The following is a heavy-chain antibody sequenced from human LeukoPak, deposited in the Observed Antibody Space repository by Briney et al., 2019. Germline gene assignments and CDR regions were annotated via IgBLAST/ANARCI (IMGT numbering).Heavy chain of an antibody. J-gene: IGHJ3*02. CDR3: ARGGYGGNFHIEIDAFDI. Sequence: GGSLRLSCAASGFTFSSYGMSWVRQAPGKGLEWVSAISGSGGSTYYADSVKGRFTISRDNSKNTLYLQMNSLRAEDTAVYYCARGGYGGNFHIEIDAFDIWGQGTMVTVSS. V-gene: IGHV3-23*01. D-gene: IGHD4-23*01. CDR1: GFTFSSYG. CDR2: ISGSGGST.